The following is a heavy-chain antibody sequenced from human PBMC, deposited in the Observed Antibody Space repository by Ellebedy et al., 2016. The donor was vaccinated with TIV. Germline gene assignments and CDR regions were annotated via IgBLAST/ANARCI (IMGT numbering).Heavy chain of an antibody. V-gene: IGHV3-43*02. D-gene: IGHD1-26*01. CDR2: ITRDGTST. J-gene: IGHJ6*02. CDR3: AKDQIGATSRDPFYGMDV. Sequence: PGGSLRLPCAAPGFTFADFAMHWVRQVPGKGLEWVSVITRDGTSTYYADSVKGRFTISRDNSKNSLYLQMNSLRSEDTAFYYCAKDQIGATSRDPFYGMDVWGPGTTVTVSS. CDR1: GFTFADFA.